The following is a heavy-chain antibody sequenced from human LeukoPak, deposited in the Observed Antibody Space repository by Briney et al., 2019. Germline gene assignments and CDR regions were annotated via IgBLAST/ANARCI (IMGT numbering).Heavy chain of an antibody. V-gene: IGHV3-53*01. D-gene: IGHD6-13*01. CDR3: ARSWGSSWPPLDY. CDR1: GFTVSGNY. CDR2: IYSGGST. J-gene: IGHJ4*02. Sequence: GGSLRLSCAASGFTVSGNYMSWVRQAPGKGLEWVSVIYSGGSTYYADSVKGRFTISRDNSKNTLYLQVNSLRAEDTAVYYCARSWGSSWPPLDYWGQGTLVTVSS.